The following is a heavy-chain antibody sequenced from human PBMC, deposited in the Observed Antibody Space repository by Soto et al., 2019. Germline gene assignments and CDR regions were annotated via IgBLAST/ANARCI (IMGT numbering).Heavy chain of an antibody. D-gene: IGHD6-19*01. CDR3: ARLRVYSSGWYVSWFDP. CDR2: IYYSGST. CDR1: GGSISSYY. J-gene: IGHJ5*02. V-gene: IGHV4-59*01. Sequence: SETLSLTCTVSGGSISSYYWRWIRQPPGKGLEWIGYIYYSGSTNYNPSLKSRVTISVDTSKNQFSLKLSSVTAADTAVYYCARLRVYSSGWYVSWFDPWGQGTLVTVSS.